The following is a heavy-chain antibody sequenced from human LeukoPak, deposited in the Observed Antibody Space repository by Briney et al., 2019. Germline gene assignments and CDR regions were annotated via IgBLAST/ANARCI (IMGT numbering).Heavy chain of an antibody. CDR2: IYYSGST. CDR3: ARAGTWLQLEHAFDI. CDR1: GGSISNYY. J-gene: IGHJ3*02. D-gene: IGHD5-24*01. V-gene: IGHV4-59*01. Sequence: SETLSLTCTVSGGSISNYYGNWIRQPPGKGLEWIGNIYYSGSTNYNPSLKSRVTISVDTSKNQFSLKLSSLTAADTAVYYCARAGTWLQLEHAFDIWGQGTMVTVSS.